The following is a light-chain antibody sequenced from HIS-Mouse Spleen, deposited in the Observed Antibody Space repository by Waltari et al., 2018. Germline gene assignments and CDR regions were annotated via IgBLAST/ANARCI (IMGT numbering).Light chain of an antibody. CDR3: YSTDSSGNHRV. V-gene: IGLV3-10*01. Sequence: SYELTQPPSVSVSLGQTARITCSGESLPKTYAYWYQQKSGQAPVLVIYEDSKRPSGIPERFSGSSSGTMATLTISGAQVEDEADYYCYSTDSSGNHRVFGGGTKLTVL. CDR2: EDS. J-gene: IGLJ2*01. CDR1: SLPKTY.